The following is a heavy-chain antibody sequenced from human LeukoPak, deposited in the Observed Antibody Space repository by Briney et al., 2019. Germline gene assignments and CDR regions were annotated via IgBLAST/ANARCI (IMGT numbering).Heavy chain of an antibody. CDR1: GDSISSSSYY. CDR2: IYHSGST. CDR3: ARDKGRGSGSYSAFDI. Sequence: PSETLSLTCTVSGDSISSSSYYWGWIRQPPGKGLEWIESIYHSGSTYYNPSLKSRVTISVDTSKNQFSLKLSSVTAADTAVYYCARDKGRGSGSYSAFDIWGQGTMVTVSS. V-gene: IGHV4-39*07. J-gene: IGHJ3*02. D-gene: IGHD3-10*01.